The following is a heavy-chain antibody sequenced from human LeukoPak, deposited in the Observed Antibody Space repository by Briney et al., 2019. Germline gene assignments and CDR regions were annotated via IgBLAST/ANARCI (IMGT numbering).Heavy chain of an antibody. CDR2: ISAYNGNT. J-gene: IGHJ4*02. CDR1: GYTFTSYG. V-gene: IGHV1-18*01. CDR3: ARDDYGDYVFDY. D-gene: IGHD4-17*01. Sequence: ASVKVSCKASGYTFTSYGISWVRQAPGQGLEWMGWISAYNGNTNYAQKLQGRVTMTTDTSTSTAYTELRSLRSDDTAVYYCARDDYGDYVFDYWGQGTLVTVSS.